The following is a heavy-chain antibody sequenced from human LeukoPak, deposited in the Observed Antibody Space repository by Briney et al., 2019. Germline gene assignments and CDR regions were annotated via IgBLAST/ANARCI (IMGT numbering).Heavy chain of an antibody. V-gene: IGHV1-2*02. Sequence: ASVKDSCKASADTFIGYYIHWVRQAPGQGLEWMGWINPNSGDTNYAQKFQVRVTMTRDTSISAAYMELSRLRSDDTAVYYCARQGSGSHRAFDMWGQGTMVTVSS. CDR1: ADTFIGYY. D-gene: IGHD1-26*01. J-gene: IGHJ3*02. CDR2: INPNSGDT. CDR3: ARQGSGSHRAFDM.